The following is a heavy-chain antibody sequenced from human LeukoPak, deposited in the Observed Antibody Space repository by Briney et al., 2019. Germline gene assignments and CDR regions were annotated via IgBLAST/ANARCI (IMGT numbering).Heavy chain of an antibody. CDR3: AKDRSSAPIAPRFDP. CDR1: GFTFSSYG. CDR2: ISYDGSNK. V-gene: IGHV3-30*18. Sequence: AGRSLRLSCAASGFTFSSYGMHWVRQAPGKGLEWVAVISYDGSNKYYADSVKGRFTISRDNSKNTLYLQMNSLRPEDTAVYYCAKDRSSAPIAPRFDPWGQGTQVTVSS. D-gene: IGHD2-2*01. J-gene: IGHJ5*02.